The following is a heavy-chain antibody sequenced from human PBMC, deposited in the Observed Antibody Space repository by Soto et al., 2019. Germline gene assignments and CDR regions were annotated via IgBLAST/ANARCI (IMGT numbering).Heavy chain of an antibody. CDR2: INHRGSL. D-gene: IGHD1-1*01. CDR1: GGSITSGAPY. CDR3: ARELPQRQGRNMDV. J-gene: IGHJ6*02. Sequence: PXETLSLTCTVTGGSITSGAPYWTWIRHRPGEGLEWFGYINHRGSLYYNPSLKSRVSMSVDTSKNQFSLNLSSVTAADTAVYYCARELPQRQGRNMDVWGQETTVTVSS. V-gene: IGHV4-31*03.